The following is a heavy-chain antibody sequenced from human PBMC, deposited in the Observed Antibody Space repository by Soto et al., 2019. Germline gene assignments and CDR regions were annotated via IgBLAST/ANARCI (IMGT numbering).Heavy chain of an antibody. Sequence: QVQLVQSGADVKKPGSSVKVSCKASGGTFGSYAISWVRQAPGQVPEWMGGIIPITGTANYPQKFQGRVTITADDSTRTASMQLSSLRSEDTAVYYCARSQGSSTSLEIYYYYYYGMDVWGQGTTVTVSS. CDR3: ARSQGSSTSLEIYYYYYYGMDV. V-gene: IGHV1-69*01. D-gene: IGHD2-2*01. J-gene: IGHJ6*02. CDR2: IIPITGTA. CDR1: GGTFGSYA.